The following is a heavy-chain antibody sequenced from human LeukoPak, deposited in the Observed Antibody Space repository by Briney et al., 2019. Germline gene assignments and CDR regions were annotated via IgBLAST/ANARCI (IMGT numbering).Heavy chain of an antibody. CDR2: IIPIFGTA. CDR1: GGTFSSYA. D-gene: IGHD3-3*01. J-gene: IGHJ6*03. Sequence: SVKVSCKASGGTFSSYATSWVRQAPGQGLEWMGGIIPIFGTANYAQKFQGRVTITTDESTSTAYMELSSLRSEDTAVYYCARAGNFWSVGYYYYYMDVWGKGTTVTVSS. CDR3: ARAGNFWSVGYYYYYMDV. V-gene: IGHV1-69*05.